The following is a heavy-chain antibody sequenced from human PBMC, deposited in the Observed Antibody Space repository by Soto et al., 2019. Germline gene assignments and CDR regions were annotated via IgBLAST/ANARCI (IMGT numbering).Heavy chain of an antibody. V-gene: IGHV3-33*01. CDR3: ARSPEDGYNPDY. CDR1: GFTFSSYG. D-gene: IGHD5-12*01. CDR2: IWYDGSNK. Sequence: PGGSLRLSCAASGFTFSSYGMHWVRQAPGKGLEWVAVIWYDGSNKYYADSVKGRFTISRDNSKNTLYLQMNSLRAEDTAVYYCARSPEDGYNPDYWGQGTLVTVSS. J-gene: IGHJ4*02.